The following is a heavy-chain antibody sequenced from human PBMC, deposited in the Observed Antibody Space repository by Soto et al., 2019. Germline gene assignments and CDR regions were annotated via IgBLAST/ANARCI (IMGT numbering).Heavy chain of an antibody. CDR3: ATPIVALY. D-gene: IGHD5-12*01. CDR1: GYTFTSYA. V-gene: IGHV1-3*01. Sequence: ASVKVSCKASGYTFTSYAIHWVRQAPGQRLEWMGWINAGNGNTKYSQKFQGRVIITRDTSAGTAYMELRSLRSEDTAVYYCATPIVALYWGQGTLVTVSS. J-gene: IGHJ4*02. CDR2: INAGNGNT.